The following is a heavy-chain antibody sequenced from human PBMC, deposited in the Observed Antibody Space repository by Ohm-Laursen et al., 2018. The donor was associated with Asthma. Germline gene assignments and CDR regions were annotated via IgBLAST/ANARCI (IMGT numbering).Heavy chain of an antibody. CDR1: GFTFGDYG. D-gene: IGHD3-10*01. CDR2: ISYDGGNK. J-gene: IGHJ4*02. CDR3: AREDYYGSGSCDS. V-gene: IGHV3-30*03. Sequence: SLRLSCAVSGFTFGDYGMHWVRQAPGKGLEWVTVISYDGGNKYYADSVEGRFTISRDNSKNTLYLHMNSLRVEDTAVYYCAREDYYGSGSCDSWGQGTLVTVSS.